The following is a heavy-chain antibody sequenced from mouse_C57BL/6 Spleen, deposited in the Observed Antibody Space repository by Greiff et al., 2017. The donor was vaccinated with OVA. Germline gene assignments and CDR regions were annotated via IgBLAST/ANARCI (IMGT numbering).Heavy chain of an antibody. CDR2: IYPGSGST. D-gene: IGHD2-2*01. J-gene: IGHJ3*01. Sequence: VQLQESGAELVKPGASVKMSCKASGYTFTSYWITWVKQRPGQGLEWIGDIYPGSGSTNYNEKFKSKATLTVDTSSSTAYMQLSSLTSEDSAVYYCARFYYGYDWFAYWGQGTLVTVSA. CDR3: ARFYYGYDWFAY. V-gene: IGHV1-55*01. CDR1: GYTFTSYW.